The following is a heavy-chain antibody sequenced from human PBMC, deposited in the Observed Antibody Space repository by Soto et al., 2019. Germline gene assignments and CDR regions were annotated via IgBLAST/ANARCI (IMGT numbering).Heavy chain of an antibody. CDR2: IYHSGST. Sequence: QLQLQESGSGLVKPSQTLSLTCAVSGGSISSGCCSWTWLRQPPGKGLEWIGYIYHSGSTYYNPSLKSRVTISVDRSQNQFSPKLGAVTAADTAVYYCARVPDVWGQGTTVTVSS. J-gene: IGHJ6*02. CDR1: GGSISSGCCS. CDR3: ARVPDV. V-gene: IGHV4-30-2*01.